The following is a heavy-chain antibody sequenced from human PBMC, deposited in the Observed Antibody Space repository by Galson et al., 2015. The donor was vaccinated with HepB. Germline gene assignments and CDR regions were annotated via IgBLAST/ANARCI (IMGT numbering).Heavy chain of an antibody. CDR1: GGTFSSYA. V-gene: IGHV1-69*10. Sequence: SVKVSCKASGGTFSSYAISRVRQAPGQGLEWMGGIIPILGIANYAQKFQGRVTITADKSTSTAYMELSSLRSEDTAVYYCARWGRGYSGYDYWGQGTLVTVSS. CDR3: ARWGRGYSGYDY. J-gene: IGHJ4*02. CDR2: IIPILGIA. D-gene: IGHD5-12*01.